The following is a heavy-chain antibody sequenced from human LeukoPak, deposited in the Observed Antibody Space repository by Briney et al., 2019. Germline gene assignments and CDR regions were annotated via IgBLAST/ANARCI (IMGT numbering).Heavy chain of an antibody. V-gene: IGHV4-59*01. CDR2: MYSSGSP. CDR3: ARGHCDGWYPYIDY. D-gene: IGHD6-19*01. CDR1: GVSISRYY. J-gene: IGHJ4*02. Sequence: SGSLCLTCTASGVSISRYYCSWLRQPPGKGLEWIGYMYSSGSPYYNPSFKSRVTISVDSSKNQFSLKLISATAADTAVYYCARGHCDGWYPYIDYWGQGSLVTVSS.